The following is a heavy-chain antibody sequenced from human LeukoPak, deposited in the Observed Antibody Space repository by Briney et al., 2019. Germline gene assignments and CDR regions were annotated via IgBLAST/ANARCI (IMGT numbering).Heavy chain of an antibody. CDR2: IYYSGST. D-gene: IGHD3-22*01. CDR1: GGSISSYY. J-gene: IGHJ3*02. V-gene: IGHV4-59*01. CDR3: ARDPYYYDSSGYYGIHAFDI. Sequence: SETLSLTCTVSGGSISSYYWSWIRQPPGKGLEWIGYIYYSGSTNYNPSLKSRVTISVDTSKNQFSLKLSSVTAADTAVYYCARDPYYYDSSGYYGIHAFDIWGQGTMVTVSS.